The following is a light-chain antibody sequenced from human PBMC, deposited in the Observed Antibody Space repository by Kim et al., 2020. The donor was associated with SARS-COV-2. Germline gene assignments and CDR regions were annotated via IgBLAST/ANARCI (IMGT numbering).Light chain of an antibody. CDR2: HNN. CDR1: RSNMGTGYD. CDR3: QSYDIFRTGSV. J-gene: IGLJ3*02. V-gene: IGLV1-40*01. Sequence: QRVTISCTGTRSNMGTGYDIEWYQHLPGTAPKPLIFHNNIRPSGVPDRFSGSRSGTSASLAITGLQAEDEGDYYCQSYDIFRTGSVCGGGTQLTVL.